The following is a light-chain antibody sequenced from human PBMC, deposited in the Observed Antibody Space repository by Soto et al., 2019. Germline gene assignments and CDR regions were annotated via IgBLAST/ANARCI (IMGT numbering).Light chain of an antibody. Sequence: QSALTQPASVSGSPGQSITISCTGTSSDIGAYDYVSWYQQHLGKAPKLMIYEVFRRPSGISDRFSGSKSGNTASLTISGLQAEDEADYYCCSYTTTSTFVFGGGTKLTVL. CDR3: CSYTTTSTFV. CDR1: SSDIGAYDY. V-gene: IGLV2-14*03. J-gene: IGLJ2*01. CDR2: EVF.